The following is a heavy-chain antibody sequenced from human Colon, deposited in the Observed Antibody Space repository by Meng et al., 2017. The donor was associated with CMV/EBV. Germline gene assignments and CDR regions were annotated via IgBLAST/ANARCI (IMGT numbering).Heavy chain of an antibody. CDR2: TFSSGST. CDR1: GGSITSDDYQ. Sequence: TVYGGSITSDDYQWRWIRQAQGEGLQWVGNTFSSGSTYYHPSLESRLSISLDTSRNQFFLNLTSVTAADTAVYYCARASTFHYWYFDLWGRGTLVTVSS. D-gene: IGHD5/OR15-5a*01. CDR3: ARASTFHYWYFDL. V-gene: IGHV4-30-4*01. J-gene: IGHJ2*01.